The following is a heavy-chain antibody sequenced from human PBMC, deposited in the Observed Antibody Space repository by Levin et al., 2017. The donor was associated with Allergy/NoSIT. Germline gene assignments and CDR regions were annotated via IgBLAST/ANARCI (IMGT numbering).Heavy chain of an antibody. CDR1: GASISSGGDY. V-gene: IGHV4-31*03. CDR3: AKARAAAGNFDS. D-gene: IGHD6-13*01. J-gene: IGHJ4*02. CDR2: IYYTGTT. Sequence: SETLSLTCTVFGASISSGGDYWSWIRQHPGKGLEWIGYIYYTGTTDYNPSLRSRVVMSVDTSKNQFSLKLSSVTAADTAIYYCAKARAAAGNFDSWGQGTLVTVSS.